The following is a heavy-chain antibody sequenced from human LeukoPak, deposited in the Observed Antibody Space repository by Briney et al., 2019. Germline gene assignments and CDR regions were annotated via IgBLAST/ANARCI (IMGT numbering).Heavy chain of an antibody. Sequence: GGSLRLSCAASGFTFASYSMNWVRQAPGKGLEWVPSISGDSTYIYNAGSVKGRFTISRDNAQASLYLQMISLRADDAAVYYCARVSGRLERQSDLDYWGQGTLVIVSS. CDR1: GFTFASYS. J-gene: IGHJ4*02. V-gene: IGHV3-21*01. CDR3: ARVSGRLERQSDLDY. CDR2: ISGDSTYI. D-gene: IGHD1-1*01.